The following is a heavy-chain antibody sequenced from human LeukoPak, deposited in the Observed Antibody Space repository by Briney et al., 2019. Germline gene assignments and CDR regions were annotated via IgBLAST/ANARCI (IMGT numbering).Heavy chain of an antibody. CDR2: INHSGST. V-gene: IGHV4-34*01. D-gene: IGHD1-26*01. CDR1: GGSFKGYY. CDR3: ARGGVGATNDY. Sequence: SGTLSLPCAVYGGSFKGYYWSWIRQPPGKGLEWIGEINHSGSTNYNPSLKSRVTISVDTSTNQFSLKLSSVTAADTAVYYCARGGVGATNDYWGQGTLVTVSS. J-gene: IGHJ4*02.